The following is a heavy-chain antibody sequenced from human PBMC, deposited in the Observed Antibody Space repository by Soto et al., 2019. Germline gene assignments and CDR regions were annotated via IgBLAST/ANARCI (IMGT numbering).Heavy chain of an antibody. CDR1: GGSFSGYY. D-gene: IGHD6-19*01. J-gene: IGHJ4*02. CDR2: INHSGST. V-gene: IGHV4-34*01. CDR3: ARRYSSGWSRVSNYFDY. Sequence: PSETLSLTCAVYGGSFSGYYWSWIRQPPGKGLEWIGEINHSGSTNYNPSLESRVTISVDTSKNQFSLKLSSVTAADTAVYYCARRYSSGWSRVSNYFDYWGQGTLVTVSS.